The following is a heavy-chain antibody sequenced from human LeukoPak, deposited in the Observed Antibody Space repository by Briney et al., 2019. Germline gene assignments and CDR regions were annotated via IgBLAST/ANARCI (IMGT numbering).Heavy chain of an antibody. D-gene: IGHD3-22*01. V-gene: IGHV4-4*02. CDR2: IFHSGST. CDR3: ARGTSPMIVVAPNAFDI. Sequence: SGTLSLTCAVSGGSIFSSNWWSWVRRPPGKGLEWIGQIFHSGSTNYNPSLKSRVTISVDTSKNQFSLKLSSVTAADTAVYYCARGTSPMIVVAPNAFDIWGQGTMVTVSS. CDR1: GGSIFSSNW. J-gene: IGHJ3*02.